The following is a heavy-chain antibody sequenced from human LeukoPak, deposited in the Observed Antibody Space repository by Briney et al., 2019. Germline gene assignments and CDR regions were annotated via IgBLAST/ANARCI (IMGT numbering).Heavy chain of an antibody. D-gene: IGHD1-14*01. Sequence: PGGSLRLSCAASGFTFSSYAMSWVRQAPGKGLEWVSGIRDSGGTAYYADSVRGRFTISRVNSKNMVYLQMNSLRAEDTAVYSCAKDVGNLYYFDYWGQGTLVTVSS. CDR3: AKDVGNLYYFDY. J-gene: IGHJ4*02. V-gene: IGHV3-23*01. CDR2: IRDSGGTA. CDR1: GFTFSSYA.